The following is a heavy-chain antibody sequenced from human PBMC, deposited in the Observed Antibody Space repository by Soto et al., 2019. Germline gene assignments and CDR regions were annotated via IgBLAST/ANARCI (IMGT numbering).Heavy chain of an antibody. J-gene: IGHJ6*02. CDR1: GGTFSSYA. CDR2: IIPIFDTA. CDR3: ARDQGGGGFGDSYGMDV. Sequence: QVQLVQSGAEVKKPGSSVKVSCKASGGTFSSYAISWVRQAPGQGLEWMGGIIPIFDTANYAQKFQGRVTIPADESTSTAYMELSSLRSEDTAVYYCARDQGGGGFGDSYGMDVWGQGTTVTVSS. D-gene: IGHD3-10*01. V-gene: IGHV1-69*01.